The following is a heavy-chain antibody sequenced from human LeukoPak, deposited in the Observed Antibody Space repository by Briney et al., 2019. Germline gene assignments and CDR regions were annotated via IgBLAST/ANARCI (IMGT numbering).Heavy chain of an antibody. J-gene: IGHJ4*02. CDR3: ASLGGTYDY. CDR2: ISDSGST. V-gene: IGHV4-59*12. Sequence: SETLSLTCSVSGGSISSYYWSWVRQPPEKGLEWIGYISDSGSTSYNPSLKSRVTISRDTSKNQVSLKMRFVTAADTAVYFCASLGGTYDYWGQGTLVTVSS. CDR1: GGSISSYY. D-gene: IGHD1-26*01.